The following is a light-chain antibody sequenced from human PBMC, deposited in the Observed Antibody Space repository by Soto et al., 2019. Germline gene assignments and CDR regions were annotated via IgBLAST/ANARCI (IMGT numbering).Light chain of an antibody. J-gene: IGKJ1*01. CDR3: HQYNDWPRGT. Sequence: EIVMTQSQVTLSVSPGEIVTLSCMASQSVSSNLAWYQQKPGQAPSLLIYGASTRATDIPARFSGGGSGTEFTLTISSLQSEDFAVYYCHQYNDWPRGTFGQGTKVDIK. V-gene: IGKV3-15*01. CDR2: GAS. CDR1: QSVSSN.